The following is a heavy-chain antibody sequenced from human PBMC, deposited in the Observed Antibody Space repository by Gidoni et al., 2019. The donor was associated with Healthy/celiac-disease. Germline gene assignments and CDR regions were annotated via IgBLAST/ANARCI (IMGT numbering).Heavy chain of an antibody. V-gene: IGHV4-38-2*02. J-gene: IGHJ4*02. D-gene: IGHD6-13*01. Sequence: QVQLQESGPGLVKPSEPLSLTCTVSGYSISSGYYWGWLRQPPGKGLEWIGSIYHSGSTYYNPSLKSRVTISVDTSKNQFSLKLSSVTAADTAVYYCARPTAAAGTYYFDYWGQGTLVTVSS. CDR2: IYHSGST. CDR3: ARPTAAAGTYYFDY. CDR1: GYSISSGYY.